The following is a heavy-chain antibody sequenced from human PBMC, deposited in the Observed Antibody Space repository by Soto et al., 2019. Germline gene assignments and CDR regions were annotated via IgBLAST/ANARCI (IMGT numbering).Heavy chain of an antibody. D-gene: IGHD3-3*01. V-gene: IGHV3-23*01. CDR3: VKDWSGNSSTCMDV. CDR1: KFTFSRYA. J-gene: IGHJ6*02. Sequence: PGGSVRLSCATSKFTFSRYAMTWVRQAPGKGLEWVSSITESGGSTYYADSVKGRVTISRDNSENTVHLQMNALRAEDTARYYCVKDWSGNSSTCMDVWGQGTTVTVSS. CDR2: ITESGGST.